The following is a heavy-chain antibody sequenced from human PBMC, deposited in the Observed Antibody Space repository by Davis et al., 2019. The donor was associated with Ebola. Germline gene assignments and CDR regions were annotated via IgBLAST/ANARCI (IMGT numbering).Heavy chain of an antibody. CDR2: ISYDGSAK. Sequence: PGGSLRLSCAASGFIFSHHGMNWVRQAPGKGLEWVAVISYDGSAKYYADSVRGRFTISRDNSKNTLFLQMDSLRAEDTAVYHCAKDDEVGDYVSWFGPWGQGTLVTVSS. D-gene: IGHD4-17*01. V-gene: IGHV3-30*18. J-gene: IGHJ5*02. CDR3: AKDDEVGDYVSWFGP. CDR1: GFIFSHHG.